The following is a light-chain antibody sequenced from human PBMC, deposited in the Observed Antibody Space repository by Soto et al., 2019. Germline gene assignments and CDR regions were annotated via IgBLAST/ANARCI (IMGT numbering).Light chain of an antibody. CDR1: QSVSSN. Sequence: EVVMTQSPATLSVSPGERATLSCRGSQSVSSNLAWYQQKPGQAPRLLIYGASTRATGIPARFSGSGSGTEFTLTISSLQSEDFAVYYCQQYNNWPRTFGQGTKVDNK. V-gene: IGKV3-15*01. CDR2: GAS. J-gene: IGKJ1*01. CDR3: QQYNNWPRT.